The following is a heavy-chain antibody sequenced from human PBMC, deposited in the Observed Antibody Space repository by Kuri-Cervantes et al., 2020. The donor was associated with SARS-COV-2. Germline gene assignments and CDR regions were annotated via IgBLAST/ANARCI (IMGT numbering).Heavy chain of an antibody. V-gene: IGHV3-33*08. Sequence: GESLKISCAASGFTFSSYAIHWVRQAPGKGLEWVAVIWNDGSKDDCADSVKGRFTISRDNAKNSLYLQMNSLRAEDTAVYYCARDRPDSSGYDYWGQGTLVTVSS. J-gene: IGHJ4*02. CDR1: GFTFSSYA. D-gene: IGHD6-19*01. CDR3: ARDRPDSSGYDY. CDR2: IWNDGSKD.